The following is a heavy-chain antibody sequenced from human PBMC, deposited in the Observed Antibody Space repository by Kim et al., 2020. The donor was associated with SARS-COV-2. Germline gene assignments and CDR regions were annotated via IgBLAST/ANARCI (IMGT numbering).Heavy chain of an antibody. CDR2: INHSGST. J-gene: IGHJ3*02. V-gene: IGHV4-34*01. CDR1: GGSFSGYY. CDR3: ARGLQVARDRPGGRSDAFDI. Sequence: SETLSLTCAVYGGSFSGYYWSWIRQPPGKGLEWIGEINHSGSTNYNPSLKSRVTISVDTSKNQFSLKLSSVTAADTAVYYCARGLQVARDRPGGRSDAFDIWGQGTMVTVSS. D-gene: IGHD5-12*01.